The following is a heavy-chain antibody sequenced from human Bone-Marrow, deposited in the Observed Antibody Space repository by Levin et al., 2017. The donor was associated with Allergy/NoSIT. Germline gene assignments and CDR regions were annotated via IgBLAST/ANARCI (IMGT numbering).Heavy chain of an antibody. J-gene: IGHJ6*02. CDR3: ARGGNPFTMVRGVRGSSGYYYGMDV. CDR1: GYTFTSYD. V-gene: IGHV1-8*01. D-gene: IGHD3-10*01. CDR2: MNPNSGNT. Sequence: ASVKVSCKASGYTFTSYDINWVRQATGQGLEWMGWMNPNSGNTGYAQKFQGRVTMTRNTSISTAYMELSSLRSEDTAVYYCARGGNPFTMVRGVRGSSGYYYGMDVWGQGTTVTVSS.